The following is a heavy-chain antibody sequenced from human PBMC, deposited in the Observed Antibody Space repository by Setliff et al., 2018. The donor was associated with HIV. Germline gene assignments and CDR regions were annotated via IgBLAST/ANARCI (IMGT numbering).Heavy chain of an antibody. V-gene: IGHV4-34*01. D-gene: IGHD2-15*01. CDR1: GGSFSGYY. Sequence: ETLSLTCAVYGGSFSGYYWSWIRQPPGKGLEWIGEINHSGSTYYNPSLKSRVTISVDTSKNQFSLKLSSVTAADTAVYYCARYGGWSAFDIWGQGTMVTVSS. CDR3: ARYGGWSAFDI. J-gene: IGHJ3*02. CDR2: INHSGST.